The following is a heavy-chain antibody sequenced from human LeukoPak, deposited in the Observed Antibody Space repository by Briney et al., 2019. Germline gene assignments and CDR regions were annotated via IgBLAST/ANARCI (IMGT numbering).Heavy chain of an antibody. CDR3: ARRDSSGYNWFDP. CDR1: GGSISSCSYY. CDR2: IYYSGST. V-gene: IGHV4-39*01. D-gene: IGHD6-19*01. Sequence: PSETLSLTCTVSGGSISSCSYYWGWIRQPPGKGLEWIGSIYYSGSTYYNPSLKSRITISVDTSKNQFSLKLSSVTAADTAVYYCARRDSSGYNWFDPWGQGTLVTVSS. J-gene: IGHJ5*02.